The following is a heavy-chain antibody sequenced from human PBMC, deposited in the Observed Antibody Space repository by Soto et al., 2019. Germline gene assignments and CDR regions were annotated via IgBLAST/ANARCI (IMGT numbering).Heavy chain of an antibody. V-gene: IGHV3-49*03. CDR3: TREAPFEGLEWLLGDWFDP. CDR1: GFTFGDYA. D-gene: IGHD3-3*01. J-gene: IGHJ5*02. CDR2: IRSKAYGGTT. Sequence: GGSLRLSCTASGFTFGDYAMSWFRQAPGKGLEWVGFIRSKAYGGTTEYAASVKGRFTISRDDSKSIAYLQMNSLKTEDTAVYYCTREAPFEGLEWLLGDWFDPWGQGTLVTVSS.